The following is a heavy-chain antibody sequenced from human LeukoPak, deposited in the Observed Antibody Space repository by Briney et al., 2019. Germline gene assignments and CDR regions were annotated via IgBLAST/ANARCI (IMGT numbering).Heavy chain of an antibody. Sequence: GGSLRLSCAASGFTFSSYGMHWVRQAPGKGLEWVAVISYDGSNKYYAGSVKGRFTISRDTSKNTLYLQMNSLTAEDTAVYYRAKLVVRQWPEDYWGQGTLVTVSS. CDR3: AKLVVRQWPEDY. J-gene: IGHJ4*02. CDR1: GFTFSSYG. D-gene: IGHD2-21*01. V-gene: IGHV3-30*18. CDR2: ISYDGSNK.